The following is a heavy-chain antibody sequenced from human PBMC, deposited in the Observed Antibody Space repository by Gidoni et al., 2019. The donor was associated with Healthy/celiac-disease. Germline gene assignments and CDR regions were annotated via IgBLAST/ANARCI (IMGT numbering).Heavy chain of an antibody. J-gene: IGHJ6*03. Sequence: QVQLVQSGAEVKKPGASVKVSCKASGYTFTSYYMHWVRQAPGQGLEWMGIINPSGGSTSYAQKFQGRVTMTRDTSTSTVYMELSSLRSEDTAVYYCARDSGYCSSTSCYDKVTTFFLARYYYYYMDVWGKGTTVTVSS. CDR1: GYTFTSYY. CDR2: INPSGGST. D-gene: IGHD2-2*01. V-gene: IGHV1-46*01. CDR3: ARDSGYCSSTSCYDKVTTFFLARYYYYYMDV.